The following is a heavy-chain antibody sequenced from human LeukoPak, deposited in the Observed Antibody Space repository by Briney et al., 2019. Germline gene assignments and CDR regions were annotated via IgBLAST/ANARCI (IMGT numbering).Heavy chain of an antibody. CDR2: ISASGGST. CDR1: GFTFSSYA. V-gene: IGHV3-23*01. CDR3: ARATAFHDFDV. J-gene: IGHJ3*01. Sequence: GGSLRLSCAASGFTFSSYALSWVRQAPGKGLEWVSAISASGGSTYYADSVKGRFTISRDNVNNSLYLQMNSLRDGDTAVYYCARATAFHDFDVWGQGTMVTVSS. D-gene: IGHD2-21*02.